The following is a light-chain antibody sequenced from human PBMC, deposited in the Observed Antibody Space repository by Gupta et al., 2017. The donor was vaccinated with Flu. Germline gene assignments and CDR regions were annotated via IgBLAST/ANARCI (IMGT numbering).Light chain of an antibody. CDR3: QVWDSSSDHVV. CDR2: DDT. J-gene: IGLJ2*01. V-gene: IGLV3-21*02. Sequence: SYVLTQPPSVSVAPGQTTTITCGGNNIGRKSVHWYQQRPGQAPLLVLYDDTDRPSGPPERFAGSNSGNTATLTISGVEAGDEGDYYCQVWDSSSDHVVFGAGTKLTVL. CDR1: NIGRKS.